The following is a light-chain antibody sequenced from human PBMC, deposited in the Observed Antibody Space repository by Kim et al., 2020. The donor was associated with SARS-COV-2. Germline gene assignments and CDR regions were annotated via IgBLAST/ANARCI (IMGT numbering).Light chain of an antibody. CDR1: TGGVTSGHY. Sequence: GGTVTLTCGSSTGGVTSGHYSYWFQQRPGQAPRTLIYDTNNKHSWTPARFSASLLGDRAALTLSGAQPEDEAEYYCLLSYGDTRVFGGGTQLTVL. CDR3: LLSYGDTRV. J-gene: IGLJ2*01. CDR2: DTN. V-gene: IGLV7-46*01.